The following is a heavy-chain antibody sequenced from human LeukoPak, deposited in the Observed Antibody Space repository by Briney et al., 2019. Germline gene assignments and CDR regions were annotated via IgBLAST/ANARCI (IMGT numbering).Heavy chain of an antibody. CDR2: LYHSGNT. J-gene: IGHJ4*02. CDR1: GGSISSGGYY. V-gene: IGHV4-30-2*01. CDR3: ARGIQVFDN. Sequence: SETLSLTCTVSGGSISSGGYYWSWIRQPPGKGLEWIGYLYHSGNTYSNPSLKSRVTISVDRSKNQFSLDLGSVTAADTAVYYCARGIQVFDNWGQGILVTVTS.